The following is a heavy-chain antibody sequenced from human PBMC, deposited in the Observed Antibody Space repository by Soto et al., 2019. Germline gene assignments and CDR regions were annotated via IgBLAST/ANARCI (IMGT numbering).Heavy chain of an antibody. Sequence: QVQLQQWGAGLLKPSETLSLTCGVYGGSFSDYYWSWIRQPPGKGLGWIGEINHSGRTNYNPSLKSRXXIXVXXSKNQFSLMLYSVTAADTAVYYCARDGYNYGSFDYWGQGTLVTVSS. D-gene: IGHD5-18*01. CDR2: INHSGRT. CDR3: ARDGYNYGSFDY. CDR1: GGSFSDYY. V-gene: IGHV4-34*01. J-gene: IGHJ4*02.